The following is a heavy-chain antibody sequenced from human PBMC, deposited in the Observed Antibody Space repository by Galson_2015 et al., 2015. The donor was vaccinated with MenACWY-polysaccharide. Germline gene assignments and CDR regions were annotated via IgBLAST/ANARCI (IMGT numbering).Heavy chain of an antibody. J-gene: IGHJ1*01. V-gene: IGHV3-48*03. D-gene: IGHD2-21*02. CDR1: GFIFSNYE. Sequence: SLRLSCAASGFIFSNYEMNWVRQAPGKGLEWVSYIGSSGGIIIYADSVKGRFTISRDNAKNSLYLQMKSLTAEDTAVYYCARYGPPSHYTAGARGFFRHWGQGTLVTVSS. CDR2: IGSSGGII. CDR3: ARYGPPSHYTAGARGFFRH.